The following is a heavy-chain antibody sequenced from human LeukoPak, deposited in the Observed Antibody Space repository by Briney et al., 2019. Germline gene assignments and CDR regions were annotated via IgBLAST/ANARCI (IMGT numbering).Heavy chain of an antibody. V-gene: IGHV3-23*01. CDR1: GFTFSSYG. CDR3: AKGYVWGSYRYFDY. J-gene: IGHJ4*02. CDR2: ISGSGGST. Sequence: GGTLRLSCAASGFTFSSYGMSWVRQAPGKGLEWVSAISGSGGSTYYADSVKGRFTISRDNSKNTLYLQMNSLRAEDTAVYYCAKGYVWGSYRYFDYWGQGTLVTVSS. D-gene: IGHD3-16*02.